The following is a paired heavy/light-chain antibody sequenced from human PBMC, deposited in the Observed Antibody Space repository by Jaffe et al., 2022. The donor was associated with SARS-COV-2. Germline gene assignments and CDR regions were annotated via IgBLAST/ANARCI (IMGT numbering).Light chain of an antibody. V-gene: IGLV1-44*01. CDR2: SNN. CDR1: SSNIGSYT. J-gene: IGLJ1*01. Sequence: QSVLTQPPSASGTPGQRVTISCSGSSSNIGSYTVNWYQQLPRMAPKLLIHSNNQRPSGVPDRFSGSKSGSSASLAISGLQSEDEAHYYCAAWDDSLNGYVFGTGTKVTVL. CDR3: AAWDDSLNGYV.
Heavy chain of an antibody. CDR3: ASGLGEYDYGMDV. J-gene: IGHJ6*02. CDR1: GGSVSNKNW. Sequence: QVQLQESGPGLVKPSGTLSLTCAVSGGSVSNKNWWNWVRQPPGKGLEWIGEIYHSGKTNYNPSLKSRVTMSIDKSKNQISMKLSSVTAADTAVYYCASGLGEYDYGMDVWGQGTTVTVS. D-gene: IGHD3-3*01. V-gene: IGHV4-4*02. CDR2: IYHSGKT.